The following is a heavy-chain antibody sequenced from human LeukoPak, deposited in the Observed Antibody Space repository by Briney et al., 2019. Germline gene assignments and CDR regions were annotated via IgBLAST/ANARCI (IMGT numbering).Heavy chain of an antibody. J-gene: IGHJ4*02. CDR3: ARDSEYYYDSSGYPPV. Sequence: PSETLSLTCTVSGGSISSYYWSWIRQPPGKGLEWIGYIYATGSTNYNPSLKSRVTISVDTSKNQFSLNLRSVTAADTAVYYCARDSEYYYDSSGYPPVWGQGTLVTVSS. V-gene: IGHV4-59*12. CDR1: GGSISSYY. D-gene: IGHD3-22*01. CDR2: IYATGST.